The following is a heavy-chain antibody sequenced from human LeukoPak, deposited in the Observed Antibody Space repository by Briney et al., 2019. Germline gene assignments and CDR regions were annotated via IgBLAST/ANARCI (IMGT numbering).Heavy chain of an antibody. V-gene: IGHV3-48*03. Sequence: GGSLRLSCAASGFTFSSYRMNWVRQAPGKGLEWVSYISSSGSSIYYADSVKGRFTISRDNAKNSLYLQMTSLRAEDTAVYYCARGGHGDTGAYWGQGTLVTVSS. CDR1: GFTFSSYR. CDR2: ISSSGSSI. CDR3: ARGGHGDTGAY. J-gene: IGHJ4*02. D-gene: IGHD5-18*01.